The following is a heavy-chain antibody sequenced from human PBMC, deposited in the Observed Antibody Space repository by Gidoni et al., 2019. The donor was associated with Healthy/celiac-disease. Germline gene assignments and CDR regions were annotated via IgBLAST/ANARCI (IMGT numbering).Heavy chain of an antibody. D-gene: IGHD3-10*01. J-gene: IGHJ4*02. CDR3: ASGDFGSSSEY. CDR2: ISYDGSNK. Sequence: QVQLVESGGGVVQPGRSLRLSCAAPGLTFSSYGVHWVRQAPGKGLWWVAVISYDGSNKYYADSVKGRFTISRDNSKNKLYLQMNSLRAEDTAVYYCASGDFGSSSEYWGQGTLVTVSS. CDR1: GLTFSSYG. V-gene: IGHV3-30*03.